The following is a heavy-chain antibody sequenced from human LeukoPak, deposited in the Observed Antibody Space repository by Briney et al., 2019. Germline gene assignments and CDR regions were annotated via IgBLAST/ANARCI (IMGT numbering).Heavy chain of an antibody. Sequence: GASVKVSCKASGGTFSSYAISWVRQAPGQGLEWMGGIIPIFGTANYAQKFQGRVTITADESTSTAYMELSSLRSEDTAVYYCARPHYYDSSGSFDYWGQGTLVTVSS. CDR1: GGTFSSYA. D-gene: IGHD3-22*01. CDR3: ARPHYYDSSGSFDY. CDR2: IIPIFGTA. V-gene: IGHV1-69*13. J-gene: IGHJ4*02.